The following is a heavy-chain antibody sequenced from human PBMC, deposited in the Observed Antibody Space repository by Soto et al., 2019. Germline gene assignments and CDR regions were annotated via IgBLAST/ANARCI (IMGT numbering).Heavy chain of an antibody. V-gene: IGHV3-23*01. J-gene: IGHJ4*02. CDR1: GFSFNKYA. D-gene: IGHD2-21*02. CDR3: AKDAVSGDGLWLVSD. Sequence: DVQLLESGGGLVQPGGSLRLSCAASGFSFNKYAMIWVRQAPGKGQEWVSGITGSGSTIEYIESVKGRFTISRDNSKNTVYLHMNSLRAEDTAMYYCAKDAVSGDGLWLVSDWGQGTPVTVS. CDR2: ITGSGSTI.